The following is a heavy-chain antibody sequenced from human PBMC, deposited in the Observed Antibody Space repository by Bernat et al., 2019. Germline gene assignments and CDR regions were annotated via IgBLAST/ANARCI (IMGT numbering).Heavy chain of an antibody. CDR1: GFTFSSYW. V-gene: IGHV3-7*01. Sequence: EVQLVESGGGLVQPGGSLRLSCAASGFTFSSYWMSWVRQAPGKGLEWVANIKQDGSEKYYVDSVKGRFTISRDNAKNSLYLQMNSLRAEDTAVYYCAVGDDYGDYGCFDYWGQGTLVTVSS. D-gene: IGHD4-17*01. J-gene: IGHJ4*02. CDR2: IKQDGSEK. CDR3: AVGDDYGDYGCFDY.